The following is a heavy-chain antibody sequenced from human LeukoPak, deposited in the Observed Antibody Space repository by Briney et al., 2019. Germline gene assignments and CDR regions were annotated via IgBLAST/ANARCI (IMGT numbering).Heavy chain of an antibody. CDR2: ISAYNGNT. CDR3: ARVRDDSYGYPYYFDY. J-gene: IGHJ4*02. V-gene: IGHV1-18*01. Sequence: ASVKVSCKASGYTFTNYGISWVRQAPGQGLEWMGWISAYNGNTNYAQKLQGRVTMTTDTSTSTAYMELRSLRSDDTAVYYCARVRDDSYGYPYYFDYWGQGTLVTVSS. CDR1: GYTFTNYG. D-gene: IGHD5-18*01.